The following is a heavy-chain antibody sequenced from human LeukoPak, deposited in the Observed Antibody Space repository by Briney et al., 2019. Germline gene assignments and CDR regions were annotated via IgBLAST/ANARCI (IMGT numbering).Heavy chain of an antibody. CDR1: GYTFTSYG. Sequence: ASVKVSCKASGYTFTSYGISWVRQAPGQGLEWMGWISAYNGNTNYAQKLQGRVTMTTDTSTSTAYMELRSLRSDDTAVYYCARALTSYYDSSGYCYWGQGTLVTVPS. CDR2: ISAYNGNT. J-gene: IGHJ4*02. CDR3: ARALTSYYDSSGYCY. V-gene: IGHV1-18*01. D-gene: IGHD3-22*01.